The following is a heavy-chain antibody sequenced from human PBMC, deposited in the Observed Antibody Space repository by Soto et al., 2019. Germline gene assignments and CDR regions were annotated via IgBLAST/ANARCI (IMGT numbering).Heavy chain of an antibody. V-gene: IGHV4-39*07. CDR3: XXDXVILTFGGASEEWGIDS. CDR2: ICYSGST. Sequence: PSETLSLTCTVSGGSISSSSYYWGWIRQPPGKVLEWIVSICYSGSTYYNPSLKSRVTVSLDTSKNEFSLKLNSVTSAYTSVYYCXXDXVILTFGGASEEWGIDSWGQGTLVTVSS. CDR1: GGSISSSSYY. D-gene: IGHD3-16*01. J-gene: IGHJ4*02.